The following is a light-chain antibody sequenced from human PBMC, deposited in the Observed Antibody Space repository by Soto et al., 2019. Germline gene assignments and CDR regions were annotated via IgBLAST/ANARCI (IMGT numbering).Light chain of an antibody. CDR2: DAS. V-gene: IGKV1-5*01. CDR1: HSISSW. J-gene: IGKJ1*01. CDR3: QQYSVYWT. Sequence: DIQMTPSPSTLSASVVDRVTITCRASHSISSWLAWYQQKPGKAPKVLIYDASSWAGGVPSRFTGSGSGTEFTLTINSLQPDDFATYYCQQYSVYWTFGQGTKVDIK.